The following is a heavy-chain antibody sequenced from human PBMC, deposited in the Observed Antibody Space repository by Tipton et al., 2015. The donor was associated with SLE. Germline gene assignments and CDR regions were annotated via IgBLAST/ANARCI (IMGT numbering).Heavy chain of an antibody. J-gene: IGHJ6*03. CDR2: ISNDGSNE. V-gene: IGHV3-30*18. CDR1: GFTFRDYG. Sequence: SLRLSCAASGFTFRDYGMHWVRQAPGMGLEWVAFISNDGSNEYYGDSVKGRFTISRDNSKNKVFLQMISLGVEDTAVYYCAKEQYSGYDLDVWGKGTTVTVSS. CDR3: AKEQYSGYDLDV. D-gene: IGHD5-12*01.